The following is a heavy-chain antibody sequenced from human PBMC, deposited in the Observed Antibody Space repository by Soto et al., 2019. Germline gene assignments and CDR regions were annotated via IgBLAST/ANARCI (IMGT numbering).Heavy chain of an antibody. V-gene: IGHV1-69*13. CDR1: GVTLSSHA. Sequence: SVKVSCKASGVTLSSHAISWVRPAPGQGLEWRGGLIPIFGTANYAQKFQGRVTITADESTSTAYMELSSLRSEDTAVYYCARDRLYVDYNYYYGMDFWGQGTTVTVSS. J-gene: IGHJ6*01. CDR2: LIPIFGTA. D-gene: IGHD4-17*01. CDR3: ARDRLYVDYNYYYGMDF.